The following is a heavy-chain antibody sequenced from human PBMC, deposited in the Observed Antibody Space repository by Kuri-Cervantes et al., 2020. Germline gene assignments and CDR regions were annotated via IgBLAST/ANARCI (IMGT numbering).Heavy chain of an antibody. V-gene: IGHV3-13*01. D-gene: IGHD5-24*01. CDR1: GFTFSSYD. Sequence: GGSLRLSCAASGFTFSSYDMHWVRQATGKGLGWVSSIGTAGDTYYSGSVKGRFTISRENAKNSLYLHMNSLRAGDTAVYYCARGDGYNSDAFDYWGQGTLVTVSS. CDR3: ARGDGYNSDAFDY. CDR2: IGTAGDT. J-gene: IGHJ4*02.